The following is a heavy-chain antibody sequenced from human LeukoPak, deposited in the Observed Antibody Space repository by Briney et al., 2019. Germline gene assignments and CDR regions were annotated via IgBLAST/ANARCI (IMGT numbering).Heavy chain of an antibody. V-gene: IGHV4-39*07. CDR2: IYYSGST. D-gene: IGHD4-17*01. Sequence: SETLSLTCTVSGGSISGTSYYWGWIRQPPGKGLEWIGSIYYSGSTYYNPSLKSRVTISVDTSKNQFSLKLSSVTAADTAVYYCARGGDDYGDYGWFDPWGQGTLVTVSS. J-gene: IGHJ5*02. CDR1: GGSISGTSYY. CDR3: ARGGDDYGDYGWFDP.